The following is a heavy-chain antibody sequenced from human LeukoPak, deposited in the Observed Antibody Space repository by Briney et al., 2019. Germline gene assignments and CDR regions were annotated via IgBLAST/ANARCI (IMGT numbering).Heavy chain of an antibody. CDR3: ARDQQLGGHSYYYYGMDV. CDR1: GFTVSSNY. CDR2: IYSGGNT. Sequence: GGSLRLSCAASGFTVSSNYMSWVRQAPGKGLEWVSVIYSGGNTYYADSVKGRFTISRDNSKNTLYLQMNSLRADDTAIYYCARDQQLGGHSYYYYGMDVWGQGTTVTVSS. D-gene: IGHD3-16*01. V-gene: IGHV3-53*01. J-gene: IGHJ6*02.